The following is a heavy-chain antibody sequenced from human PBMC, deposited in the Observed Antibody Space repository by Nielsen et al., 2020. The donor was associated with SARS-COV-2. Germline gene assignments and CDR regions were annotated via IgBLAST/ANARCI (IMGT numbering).Heavy chain of an antibody. V-gene: IGHV3-48*03. D-gene: IGHD2-8*01. CDR1: GFTFSSYE. J-gene: IGHJ6*02. Sequence: GESLKISCAASGFTFSSYEMNWVRQAPGKGLEWVSYISSSGSTIYYADSVKGRFTISRDNAKNSLYLQMNSLRAEDTAVYYCARDSYCTNGVCYFYYYGMDVWGQGTTVTVSS. CDR3: ARDSYCTNGVCYFYYYGMDV. CDR2: ISSSGSTI.